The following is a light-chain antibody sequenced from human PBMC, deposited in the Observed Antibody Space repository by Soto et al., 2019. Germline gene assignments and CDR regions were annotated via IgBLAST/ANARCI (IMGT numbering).Light chain of an antibody. J-gene: IGLJ1*01. CDR1: RSDIGSNS. CDR2: NNN. Sequence: QSVLTQPPSASGTPGQTVIISCSGSRSDIGSNSVNWYQHLPGTAPKLLIYNNNQRPSGVPDRFSGSKSGTSASLAISGLQSEAEADYYCAAWDDSLTGPVFGTGTKGAVL. V-gene: IGLV1-44*01. CDR3: AAWDDSLTGPV.